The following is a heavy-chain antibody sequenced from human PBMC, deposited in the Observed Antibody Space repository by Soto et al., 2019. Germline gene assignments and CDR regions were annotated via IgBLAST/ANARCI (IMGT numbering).Heavy chain of an antibody. CDR2: IIPIFGTA. Sequence: SVKVSCKASGGTFSSYAISWVRQAPGQGLEWMGGIIPIFGTANYAQKFQGRVTITADESTSTAYMELNSLRAEDTAVYYCAREDYDILTGYYKGADYWGQGTLVTVSS. V-gene: IGHV1-69*13. CDR1: GGTFSSYA. D-gene: IGHD3-9*01. CDR3: AREDYDILTGYYKGADY. J-gene: IGHJ4*02.